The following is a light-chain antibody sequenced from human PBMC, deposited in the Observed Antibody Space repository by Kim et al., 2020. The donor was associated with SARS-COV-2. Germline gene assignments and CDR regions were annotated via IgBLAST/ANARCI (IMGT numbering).Light chain of an antibody. Sequence: ASVKLTCNLNSEHRAYALAWHQQQSDKGPRYLMKVDGDGSHNKGDGTPDRFSGSTSGAERNLIISSLQSEDEADYYCQTWGTGIVVFGGGTQLTVL. V-gene: IGLV4-69*01. CDR3: QTWGTGIVV. CDR2: VDGDGSH. CDR1: SEHRAYA. J-gene: IGLJ2*01.